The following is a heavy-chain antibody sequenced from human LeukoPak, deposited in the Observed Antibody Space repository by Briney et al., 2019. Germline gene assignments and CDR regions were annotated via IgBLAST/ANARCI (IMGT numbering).Heavy chain of an antibody. J-gene: IGHJ4*02. Sequence: GSLRLSCAASGFTVSSNYMSWVRQAPGKGLEWVSVIYSGGSTYYADSVKGRFAISRDNSKNTLYLQMNSLRAEDTAVYYCARVDYGDYGFDYWGQGTLVTVSS. CDR1: GFTVSSNY. CDR3: ARVDYGDYGFDY. D-gene: IGHD4-17*01. V-gene: IGHV3-66*01. CDR2: IYSGGST.